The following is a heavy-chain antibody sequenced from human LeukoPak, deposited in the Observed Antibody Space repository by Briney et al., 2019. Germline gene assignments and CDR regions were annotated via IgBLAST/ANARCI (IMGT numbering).Heavy chain of an antibody. Sequence: GGSLRLSCAASGFTFSSYAMHWVRQAPGKGLEYVSAISSNGGSTYYADSVKGRFTISRDNSKNTLYLQMSSLRAEDTAVYYCVKDYYDFWSGYSTFDYWGQGTLVTVSS. V-gene: IGHV3-64D*09. CDR3: VKDYYDFWSGYSTFDY. J-gene: IGHJ4*02. CDR1: GFTFSSYA. CDR2: ISSNGGST. D-gene: IGHD3-3*01.